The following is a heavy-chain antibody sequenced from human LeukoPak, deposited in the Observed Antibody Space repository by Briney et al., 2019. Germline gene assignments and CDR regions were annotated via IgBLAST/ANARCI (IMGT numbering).Heavy chain of an antibody. CDR3: ARPWELVAATGNAFDI. CDR1: GFTFSSFG. CDR2: ISTSSSYI. V-gene: IGHV3-21*01. J-gene: IGHJ3*02. D-gene: IGHD2-15*01. Sequence: GGSLRLSCAGSGFTFSSFGMNWVRQAPGKGLEWVSSISTSSSYINYADSVKGRFTISRDNSKNTLYLQMNSLRAEDTAVYYCARPWELVAATGNAFDIWGQGTMVTVSS.